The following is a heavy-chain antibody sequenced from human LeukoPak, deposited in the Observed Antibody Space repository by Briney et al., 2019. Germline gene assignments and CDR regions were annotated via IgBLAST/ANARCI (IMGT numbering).Heavy chain of an antibody. Sequence: PSETLSLTCTVSGGSISTSSYYWGWVRQPPGKGLEWIGNIFYSGSTYYSPSLKSRVTISLDTSRNQFSLKLSSVTAADTAVYYCARHGYCSGGSCANWVPYYFDYWGQGTLVTVSP. V-gene: IGHV4-39*01. CDR1: GGSISTSSYY. D-gene: IGHD2-15*01. J-gene: IGHJ4*02. CDR3: ARHGYCSGGSCANWVPYYFDY. CDR2: IFYSGST.